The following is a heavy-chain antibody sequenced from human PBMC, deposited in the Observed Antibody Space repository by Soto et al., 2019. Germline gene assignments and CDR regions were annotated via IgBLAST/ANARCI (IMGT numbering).Heavy chain of an antibody. D-gene: IGHD6-13*01. CDR3: ARVDSSSWYTGNWFDP. J-gene: IGHJ5*02. CDR1: GYTFTGYY. Sequence: QVQLVQSGAEVKKPGASVKVSCKASGYTFTGYYMHWVRQAPGQGLEWMGWINPNSGGTNYAQKFQGRVTMTRDTSISTAYMELSRLRSDDTAVYYCARVDSSSWYTGNWFDPWGQGTLVTVSS. CDR2: INPNSGGT. V-gene: IGHV1-2*02.